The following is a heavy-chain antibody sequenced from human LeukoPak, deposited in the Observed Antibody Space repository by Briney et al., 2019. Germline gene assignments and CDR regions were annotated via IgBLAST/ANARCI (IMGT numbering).Heavy chain of an antibody. D-gene: IGHD3-3*01. CDR1: GFMFSSYA. V-gene: IGHV3-23*01. Sequence: PGGSLRLSCAASGFMFSSYAMNWVRQVPGKGLEWASTISNTGASTYYADSVKGRFTISRDNPKNTLYLQMDSPRAEDTAVYYCARGDFGVVRPFDFWGQGTLVTVSS. CDR2: ISNTGAST. CDR3: ARGDFGVVRPFDF. J-gene: IGHJ4*02.